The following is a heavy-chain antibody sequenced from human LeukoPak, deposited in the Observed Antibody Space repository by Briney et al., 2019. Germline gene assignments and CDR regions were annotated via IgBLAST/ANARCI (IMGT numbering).Heavy chain of an antibody. CDR1: GGSFSGYY. CDR3: ARRRRYSSGPSRYYYYYYMDV. V-gene: IGHV4-34*01. J-gene: IGHJ6*03. CDR2: INHSGST. Sequence: PSETLSLTCAVYGGSFSGYYWSWIRQPPGKGLEWIGEINHSGSTNYNPSLKSRVTISVDTSKNQFSLKLSSVTAADTAVYYCARRRRYSSGPSRYYYYYYMDVWGKGTTVTISS. D-gene: IGHD6-19*01.